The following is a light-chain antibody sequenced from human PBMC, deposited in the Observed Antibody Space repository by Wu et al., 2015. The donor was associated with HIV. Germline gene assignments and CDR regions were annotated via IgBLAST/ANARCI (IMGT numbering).Light chain of an antibody. CDR2: AAS. Sequence: DIQMTQSPSSLSASIGDRVTITCRASQSVSSYLNWYQQKPGKAPKLLIYAASTLQSGVPSRFSGSGSGTDFTLTISSLQPEDLATYYCQQSYITPPWTFGQGTKVGIK. CDR3: QQSYITPPWT. V-gene: IGKV1-39*01. CDR1: QSVSSY. J-gene: IGKJ1*01.